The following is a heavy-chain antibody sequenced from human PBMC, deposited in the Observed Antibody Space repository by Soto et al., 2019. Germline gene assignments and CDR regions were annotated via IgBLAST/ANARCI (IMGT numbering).Heavy chain of an antibody. J-gene: IGHJ4*02. CDR3: ASNEAFFDY. CDR1: GFTFSSYS. V-gene: IGHV3-21*01. D-gene: IGHD2-8*01. Sequence: EVQLVESGGGLVQPGRSLRLSCAASGFTFSSYSMNWVRQAPGKGLEWVSSISSSSSYIYYADSVKGRFTISRDNAKNSLYLQMNSLRAEDTAVYYCASNEAFFDYWGQGTLVTVSS. CDR2: ISSSSSYI.